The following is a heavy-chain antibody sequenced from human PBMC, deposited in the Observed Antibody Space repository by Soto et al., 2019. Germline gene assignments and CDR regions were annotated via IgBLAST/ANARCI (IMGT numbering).Heavy chain of an antibody. CDR3: ARALAMVVDTAMVTYRPAEFDY. CDR2: IYSGGST. J-gene: IGHJ4*02. CDR1: GFTVSSNY. D-gene: IGHD5-18*01. Sequence: PGKSLKISCAASGFTVSSNYMSWVRQAPGKGLEWVSVIYSGGSTYYADSVKGRFTISRDNSKNTLYLQMNSLRAEDMAVYYCARALAMVVDTAMVTYRPAEFDYWGQGTLVTVSS. V-gene: IGHV3-66*01.